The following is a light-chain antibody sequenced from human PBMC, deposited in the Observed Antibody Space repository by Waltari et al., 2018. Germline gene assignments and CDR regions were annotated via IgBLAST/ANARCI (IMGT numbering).Light chain of an antibody. V-gene: IGKV1-5*03. CDR1: QSISHW. Sequence: DIQMTQSPSTLAASVGDSVTLTCRASQSISHWLGWYQQKPGKAPKLLISKASSLEKEVPSRFSGSGSGTEFTLTITNLQPDDFATFYCQRYDDYPPTFGGGTKVEIK. J-gene: IGKJ4*01. CDR2: KAS. CDR3: QRYDDYPPT.